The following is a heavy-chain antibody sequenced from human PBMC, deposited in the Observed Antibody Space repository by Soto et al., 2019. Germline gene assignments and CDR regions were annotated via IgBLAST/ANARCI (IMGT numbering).Heavy chain of an antibody. CDR3: ARAEDSSGYLDY. CDR2: IYHSGST. CDR1: GGSISSGGYS. J-gene: IGHJ4*02. V-gene: IGHV4-30-2*05. D-gene: IGHD3-22*01. Sequence: SETLSLTCAVSGGSISSGGYSWSWIRQPPGKGLEWIGYIYHSGSTYYNPSLKSRVTISVDTSKNQFSLKLSSVTATDTAVYYCARAEDSSGYLDYWGQGTLVTVSS.